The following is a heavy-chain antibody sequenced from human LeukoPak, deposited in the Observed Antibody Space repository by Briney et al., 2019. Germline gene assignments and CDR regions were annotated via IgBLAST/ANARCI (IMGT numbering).Heavy chain of an antibody. Sequence: ASVKVSCKASGYTFTGYYMHWMRQAPGRGLEWMGWINPNSGGTNYAQKFQGRVTMPRDTSISTAYMKLSRLRSDDTAVYYCARVFNSGNYVDYWGQGTLVTVSS. J-gene: IGHJ4*02. CDR3: ARVFNSGNYVDY. CDR1: GYTFTGYY. CDR2: INPNSGGT. V-gene: IGHV1-2*02. D-gene: IGHD3-10*02.